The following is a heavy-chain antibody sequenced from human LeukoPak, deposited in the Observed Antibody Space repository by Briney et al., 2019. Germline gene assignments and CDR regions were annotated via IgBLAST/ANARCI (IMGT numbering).Heavy chain of an antibody. J-gene: IGHJ5*02. CDR2: IYHSGTT. CDR3: ARLLPLNWFDP. Sequence: SETLSLTCTVSGYSISSGYYWGWIRQPPGKGLEWIGSIYHSGTTYYNPSLKSRVTIPVDASKNQFSLKLSSVTAADTAVYHCARLLPLNWFDPWGQGTLVTVSS. CDR1: GYSISSGYY. V-gene: IGHV4-38-2*02. D-gene: IGHD2-15*01.